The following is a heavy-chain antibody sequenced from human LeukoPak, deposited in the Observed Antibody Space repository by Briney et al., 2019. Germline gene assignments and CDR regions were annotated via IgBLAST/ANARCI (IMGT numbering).Heavy chain of an antibody. CDR3: ARVRGYSGWFDP. CDR2: IYYSGST. Sequence: SETLSLTCTVSGGSISSYYWSWIRQPPGKGLEWIGYIYYSGSTNYNPSLKSRVTMSVDTSKNQFSLKLSSVTAADTAVYYCARVRGYSGWFDPWGQGTLVTVSS. J-gene: IGHJ5*02. CDR1: GGSISSYY. V-gene: IGHV4-59*12. D-gene: IGHD2-21*01.